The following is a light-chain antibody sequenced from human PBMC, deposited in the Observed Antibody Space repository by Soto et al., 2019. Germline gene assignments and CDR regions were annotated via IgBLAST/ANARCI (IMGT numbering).Light chain of an antibody. Sequence: QSALTQPPSASGSPGQSVTISCTGTSSDVGGYNYVSGYQHHPGKAPKLMIYEVSKRPSGVPDRFSGSKSGNTASLTVSGLQDEDEADYYCSSYAGSNTFVVFGGGTKLTVL. CDR2: EVS. V-gene: IGLV2-8*01. CDR3: SSYAGSNTFVV. J-gene: IGLJ2*01. CDR1: SSDVGGYNY.